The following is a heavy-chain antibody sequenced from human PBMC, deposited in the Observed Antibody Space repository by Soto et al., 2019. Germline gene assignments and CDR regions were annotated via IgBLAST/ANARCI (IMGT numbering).Heavy chain of an antibody. CDR2: ISGSGGST. D-gene: IGHD6-13*01. V-gene: IGHV3-23*01. CDR3: AKGRGIAAAGTDY. J-gene: IGHJ4*02. Sequence: EVQLLESGGGLVQPGGSLRLSCAASGFTFSSYAMSWVRQAPGKGLEWVSAISGSGGSTYYADSVTGRFTISRDNSKNTLSLQMNSLRAEDTAVYYCAKGRGIAAAGTDYWGQGTLVTVSS. CDR1: GFTFSSYA.